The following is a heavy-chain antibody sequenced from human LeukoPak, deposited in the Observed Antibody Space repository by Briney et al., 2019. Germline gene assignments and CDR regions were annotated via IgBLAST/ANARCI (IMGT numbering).Heavy chain of an antibody. Sequence: GGSLRLSCAASGFTFSSYWMSWVRQAPGKGLEWVANIKQDGSEKYYVDSVKGRFTISRDNAKNSLYLQMNGLRVEDTAVYYCARDGTPNYSSGWVYMDVWGEGTTVTISS. J-gene: IGHJ6*03. CDR1: GFTFSSYW. V-gene: IGHV3-7*01. D-gene: IGHD6-25*01. CDR3: ARDGTPNYSSGWVYMDV. CDR2: IKQDGSEK.